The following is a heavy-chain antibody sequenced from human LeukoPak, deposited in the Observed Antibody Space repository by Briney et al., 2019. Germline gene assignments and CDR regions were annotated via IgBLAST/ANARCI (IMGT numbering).Heavy chain of an antibody. CDR3: ARVVEAASGWYVYYYMDV. V-gene: IGHV3-48*01. Sequence: GGSLRLSCAASGFTFSSYSMNWVRQAAGKGLEWVSYISSSSSTIYYADSEKGRFTISRDNAKNSLYLQMNSLRAEDTAVYYCARVVEAASGWYVYYYMDVWGKGTTVTVSS. CDR2: ISSSSSTI. J-gene: IGHJ6*03. D-gene: IGHD6-19*01. CDR1: GFTFSSYS.